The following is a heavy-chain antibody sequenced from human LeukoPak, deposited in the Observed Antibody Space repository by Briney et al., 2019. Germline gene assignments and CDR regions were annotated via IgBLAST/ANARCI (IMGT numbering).Heavy chain of an antibody. CDR2: INGGGDAT. CDR1: GFSFNNNA. V-gene: IGHV3-23*01. CDR3: AKAIAAPVWYFDL. Sequence: GGSLRLSCAASGFSFNNNAMSWVRQAPGKGLEWVSAINGGGDATEYADSVKGRFTISRDNSRNTLYLQMNTLRAEDTAVYYCAKAIAAPVWYFDLWGRGTLVTVSS. D-gene: IGHD6-13*01. J-gene: IGHJ2*01.